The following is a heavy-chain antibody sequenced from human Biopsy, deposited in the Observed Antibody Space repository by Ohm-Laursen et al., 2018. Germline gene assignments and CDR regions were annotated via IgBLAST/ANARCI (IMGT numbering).Heavy chain of an antibody. Sequence: SLSLSFAASGFTFCHYAMHWVCQAPGKGPGWISLIWYDGTNEDYADSVKGRFTISRDNSKTTLYLQINTLTLEDTAFYYCARGLSSGWYGYFDVWGRGTLVTVSS. CDR3: ARGLSSGWYGYFDV. J-gene: IGHJ2*01. CDR1: GFTFCHYA. CDR2: IWYDGTNE. V-gene: IGHV3-33*04. D-gene: IGHD6-19*01.